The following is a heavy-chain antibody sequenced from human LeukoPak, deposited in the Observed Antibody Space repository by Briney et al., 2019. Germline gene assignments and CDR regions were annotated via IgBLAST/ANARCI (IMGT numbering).Heavy chain of an antibody. CDR3: ARGDCSGGSCYSEEHNWFAP. CDR2: INHSGST. D-gene: IGHD2-15*01. V-gene: IGHV4-34*01. CDR1: GGSFSGYY. Sequence: SETLSLTCAVYGGSFSGYYWSWIRQPPGKGLEGIGEINHSGSTNYNPSLKSRVAISVDTSKNQFSLKLSSVTAADTAVYYCARGDCSGGSCYSEEHNWFAPWGQGTLVTVSS. J-gene: IGHJ5*02.